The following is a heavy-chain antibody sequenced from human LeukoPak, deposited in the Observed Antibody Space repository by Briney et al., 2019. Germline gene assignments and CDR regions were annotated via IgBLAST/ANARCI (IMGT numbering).Heavy chain of an antibody. J-gene: IGHJ6*02. Sequence: GGSLRLSCAASGFTFSSYSMNWVRQAPGKGLEWVSYISSSGSTIYYADSVKGRFTISRDNAKNSLYLQMNSLRAEDTAVYYCARAAVVAASPIYYYYYGMDVWGQGTTDTVSS. D-gene: IGHD2-15*01. CDR2: ISSSGSTI. CDR3: ARAAVVAASPIYYYYYGMDV. CDR1: GFTFSSYS. V-gene: IGHV3-48*04.